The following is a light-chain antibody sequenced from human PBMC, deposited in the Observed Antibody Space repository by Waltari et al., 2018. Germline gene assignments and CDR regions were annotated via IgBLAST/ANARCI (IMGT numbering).Light chain of an antibody. V-gene: IGKV1-33*01. J-gene: IGKJ4*01. Sequence: DFQMTQSPSSLSASVGDRVTITCQASQDIRKYLNWYQQKIGKAPKLLIYDASTLETGVPSRFSGSGSGTDFTFTISSLQPEDIATYFCQQYDKFPLTFGGGTKVEIK. CDR1: QDIRKY. CDR2: DAS. CDR3: QQYDKFPLT.